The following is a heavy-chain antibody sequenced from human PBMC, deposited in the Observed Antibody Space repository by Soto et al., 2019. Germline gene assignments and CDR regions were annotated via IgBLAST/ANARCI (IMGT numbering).Heavy chain of an antibody. J-gene: IGHJ3*01. Sequence: VQLLESGGDLVQPGGSLRLSCVASGFPLNNYAMSWVRQAPGKGLEWVSAIGGTDSDSNGDPWHEDSVKGRFTISRYSSANCLLMNMDNLRAEASDYYYCVNRASTWGAFDFWGQGTTVVVSS. D-gene: IGHD3-16*01. CDR2: IGGTDSDSNGDP. CDR3: VNRASTWGAFDF. CDR1: GFPLNNYA. V-gene: IGHV3-23*01.